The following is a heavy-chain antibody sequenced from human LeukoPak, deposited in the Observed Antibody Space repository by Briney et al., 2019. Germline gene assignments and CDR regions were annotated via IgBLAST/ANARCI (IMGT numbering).Heavy chain of an antibody. V-gene: IGHV1-8*01. CDR2: MNPNSGNT. CDR3: ARAPHLYYGDYGGDWFDP. Sequence: ASVKVSCKASGYTFTSYDINWVRQATGQGLEWMGWMNPNSGNTGYAQKFQGRVTVTRNTSISTAYMELSSLRSEDTAVYYCARAPHLYYGDYGGDWFDPWGQGTLVTVSS. CDR1: GYTFTSYD. D-gene: IGHD4-17*01. J-gene: IGHJ5*02.